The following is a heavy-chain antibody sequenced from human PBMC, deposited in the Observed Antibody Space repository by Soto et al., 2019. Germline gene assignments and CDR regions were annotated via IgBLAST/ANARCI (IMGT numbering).Heavy chain of an antibody. D-gene: IGHD3-22*01. CDR2: ISGSGRST. J-gene: IGHJ4*02. CDR3: AKEGSSGYYPLFDY. Sequence: EVQLLESGGGLVQPGGSLRLSCAASGFTFSSYAMSWVRQAPGKGLEWVSAISGSGRSTYYADSVKGRFTISRDNSKNTMYLQMNSLRAEDTAVYYCAKEGSSGYYPLFDYWGQGTLVTVS. CDR1: GFTFSSYA. V-gene: IGHV3-23*01.